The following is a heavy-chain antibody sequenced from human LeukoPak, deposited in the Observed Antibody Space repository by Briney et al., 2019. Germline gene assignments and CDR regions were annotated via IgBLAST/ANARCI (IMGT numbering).Heavy chain of an antibody. CDR2: IRGSCGST. J-gene: IGHJ4*01. CDR1: GFTFNNFA. D-gene: IGHD1-1*01. V-gene: IGHV3-23*01. Sequence: GGSLRLSCAASGFTFNNFAMRWGRQAPRKGLEWVSAIRGSCGSTYYADSVKGRFTISRDNSKNTLYLQRNSLRAEDTAVYYCAKDGARYYYFDNWGQGTLVTVSS. CDR3: AKDGARYYYFDN.